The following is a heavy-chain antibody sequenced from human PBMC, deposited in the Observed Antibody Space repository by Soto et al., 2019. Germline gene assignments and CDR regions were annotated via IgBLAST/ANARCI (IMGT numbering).Heavy chain of an antibody. D-gene: IGHD7-27*01. CDR2: IYYSGST. J-gene: IGHJ4*02. CDR1: GGSISSGDYY. CDR3: ARQVWAYYFDY. Sequence: PSETLSLTCTVSGGSISSGDYYWSWIRQPPGKGLEWIGYIYYSGSTYYNPSLKSRVTISVDTSKNQFSLKLSSVTAADTAVYYCARQVWAYYFDYWGQGTLVTVSS. V-gene: IGHV4-30-4*01.